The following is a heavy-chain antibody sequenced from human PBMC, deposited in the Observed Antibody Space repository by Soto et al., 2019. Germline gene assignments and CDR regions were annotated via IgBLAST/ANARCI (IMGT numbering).Heavy chain of an antibody. V-gene: IGHV4-59*01. D-gene: IGHD2-8*01. CDR3: ARTLPNRHLSDS. J-gene: IGHJ4*02. Sequence: PSEPLCLTCTVSGGSISGYYWSWIRQPPGKGLEWIGYMYNTGSTVYNPSFKSRVTISVDTSKSQLSLRLNSVTAADTAVYYCARTLPNRHLSDSWRQGTFVLVSA. CDR2: MYNTGST. CDR1: GGSISGYY.